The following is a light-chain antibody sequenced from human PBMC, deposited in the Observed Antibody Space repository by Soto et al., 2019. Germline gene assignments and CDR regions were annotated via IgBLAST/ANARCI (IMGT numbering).Light chain of an antibody. CDR1: QSVSSS. CDR3: QQYNSYSPFT. V-gene: IGKV1-5*03. CDR2: RTS. Sequence: DIQMTQSPSTLSASVGDRVTITCRASQSVSSSLAWYQQKPGKAPRLLIYRTSTLENGVPSRFSGSGSGTEFTLTISSLRPDDFATYYCQQYNSYSPFTFGQGTKLEI. J-gene: IGKJ2*01.